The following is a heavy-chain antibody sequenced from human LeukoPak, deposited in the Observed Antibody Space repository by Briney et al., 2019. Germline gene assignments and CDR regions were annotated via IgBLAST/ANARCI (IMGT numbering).Heavy chain of an antibody. CDR1: GFTFSNYR. D-gene: IGHD5-18*01. J-gene: IGHJ3*02. CDR2: IYIDGTGT. Sequence: PGGSLRLSCAASGFTFSNYRMHWVRQAPGKGLVWVSRIYIDGTGTFYADSVKGRFTISRDNAKNTLYLQMNSLRVEDTAVYYCARAPPSSGYSYHFDIWGQGTMVTVSS. CDR3: ARAPPSSGYSYHFDI. V-gene: IGHV3-74*01.